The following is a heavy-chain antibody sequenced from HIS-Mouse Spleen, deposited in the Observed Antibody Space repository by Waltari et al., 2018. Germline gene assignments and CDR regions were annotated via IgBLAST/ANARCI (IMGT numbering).Heavy chain of an antibody. V-gene: IGHV3-30*03. CDR3: ARDGDSSGWYWFDP. D-gene: IGHD6-19*01. Sequence: QVQLVESGGGVVQPGRSLRLSCAASGFTFSSYGMHWVRQAPGKGLEWVTLISYDGSNKYYADSVKGRFTISRDNSKNTLYLQMNSLRAEDTAVYYCARDGDSSGWYWFDPWGQGTLVTVSS. CDR2: ISYDGSNK. J-gene: IGHJ5*02. CDR1: GFTFSSYG.